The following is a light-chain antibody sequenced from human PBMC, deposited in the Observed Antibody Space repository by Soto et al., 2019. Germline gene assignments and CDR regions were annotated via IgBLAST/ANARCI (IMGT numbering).Light chain of an antibody. Sequence: EIVLTQSPGTLSLSPGERATLSCRASQSVSSYLAWYQQKPGQAPRLLIYDASNRATGIPARFSGSGSGTDFTLTISRLEPEDFAVYYCQQYGSSITFGQGTMVDIK. CDR1: QSVSSY. J-gene: IGKJ1*01. CDR3: QQYGSSIT. V-gene: IGKV3-20*01. CDR2: DAS.